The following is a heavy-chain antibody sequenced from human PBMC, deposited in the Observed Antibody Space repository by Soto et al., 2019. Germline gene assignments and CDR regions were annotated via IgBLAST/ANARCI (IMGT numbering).Heavy chain of an antibody. V-gene: IGHV3-48*03. Sequence: GGSLRLSCAASGFTFSSYEMNWVHQAPGKGLEWVSYISSSGSTIYYADSVKGRFTISRDNAKNSLYLQMNSLRAEDTAVYYCARDRYYGSGSPDYWGQGTLVTVSS. CDR3: ARDRYYGSGSPDY. D-gene: IGHD3-10*01. CDR1: GFTFSSYE. CDR2: ISSSGSTI. J-gene: IGHJ4*02.